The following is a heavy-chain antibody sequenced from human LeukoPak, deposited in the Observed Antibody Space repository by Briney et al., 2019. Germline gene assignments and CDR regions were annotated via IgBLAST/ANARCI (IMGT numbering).Heavy chain of an antibody. D-gene: IGHD6-13*01. Sequence: HPGGSLRLSCAASGFTFSSYAMSWVRQAPGKGLEWVSAISGSGARTYYAGSVKGRFTISRDTSKNSLYLQMNSLRAEDTAVYYCARYESSIWHGNDYWGQGTLVTVSS. J-gene: IGHJ4*02. CDR2: ISGSGART. CDR1: GFTFSSYA. V-gene: IGHV3-23*01. CDR3: ARYESSIWHGNDY.